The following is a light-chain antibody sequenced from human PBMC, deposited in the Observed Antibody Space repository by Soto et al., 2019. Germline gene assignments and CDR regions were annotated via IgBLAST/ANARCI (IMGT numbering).Light chain of an antibody. Sequence: DIQMTQSPSTRAAFAGDRVTITCRASQKINNWLAWYQQKPGKAPKLLIYQASILQRGVPSRFSGSGFGTEFTLTISSLQPEDFAMYYCHLYNSHWSWTFGQGTKVEI. CDR2: QAS. CDR1: QKINNW. J-gene: IGKJ1*01. V-gene: IGKV1-5*03. CDR3: HLYNSHWSWT.